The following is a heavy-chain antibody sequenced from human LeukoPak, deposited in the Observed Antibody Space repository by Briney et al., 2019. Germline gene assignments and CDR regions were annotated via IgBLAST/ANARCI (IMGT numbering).Heavy chain of an antibody. V-gene: IGHV3-11*06. Sequence: GGSLRLSCAASGFTFSDNYMSWIRQAPGRGLEWVSYISGSTTDTNYADSVKGRFTISRDNSKNTLYLQMNSLRAEDTAVYYCAKDQGGNYYGMDVWGQGTTVTVSS. CDR2: ISGSTTDT. J-gene: IGHJ6*02. CDR3: AKDQGGNYYGMDV. CDR1: GFTFSDNY.